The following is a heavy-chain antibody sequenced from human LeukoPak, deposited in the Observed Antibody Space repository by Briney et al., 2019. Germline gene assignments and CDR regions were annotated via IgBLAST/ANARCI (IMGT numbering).Heavy chain of an antibody. V-gene: IGHV3-21*01. CDR2: ISSSSSYI. J-gene: IGHJ6*02. D-gene: IGHD3-16*01. CDR3: ASTVGTPIPSYGMDV. Sequence: GGSLRLSCAASGFTFSSYSMNWVRQAPGEGLEWVSSISSSSSYIYYADSVKGRFTISRDNAKNSLYLQMNSLRAEDTAVYYCASTVGTPIPSYGMDVWGQGTTVTVSS. CDR1: GFTFSSYS.